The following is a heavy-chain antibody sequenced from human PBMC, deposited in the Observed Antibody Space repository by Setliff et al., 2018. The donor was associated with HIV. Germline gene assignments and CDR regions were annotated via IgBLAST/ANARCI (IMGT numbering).Heavy chain of an antibody. Sequence: PSETLSLTCAVYGGAFSGYYWTWIRQSPGRGLEWIGEVNHKGVANYNPSLKSRVTISVDTSKNQFSLKLTSVTAADTAVYYCVTSSSWSSRLNFWGPGMLVTVSS. CDR2: VNHKGVA. CDR3: VTSSSWSSRLNF. V-gene: IGHV4-34*01. D-gene: IGHD2-2*01. CDR1: GGAFSGYY. J-gene: IGHJ4*02.